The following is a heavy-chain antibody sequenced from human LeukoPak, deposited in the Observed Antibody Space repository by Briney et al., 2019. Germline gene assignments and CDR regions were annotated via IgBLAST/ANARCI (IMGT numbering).Heavy chain of an antibody. D-gene: IGHD3-16*01. V-gene: IGHV4-61*02. J-gene: IGHJ4*02. CDR2: IYTSGST. CDR3: VRDGARRL. Sequence: KPSQTLSLTCTVSGGSISSGSYYWSWIRQPAGKGLEWIGRIYTSGSTNYNPSLKSRVTISIDTSKNQFSLKLNSVTAADTAVYYCVRDGARRLWGQGTLVTVSS. CDR1: GGSISSGSYY.